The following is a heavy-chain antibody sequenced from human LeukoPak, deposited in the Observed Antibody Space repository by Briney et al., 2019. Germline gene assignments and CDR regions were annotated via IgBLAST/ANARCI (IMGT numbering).Heavy chain of an antibody. CDR1: GGSISSYY. CDR3: ARDAAGYSGWDYYYYYMDV. J-gene: IGHJ6*03. CDR2: IYYSGST. V-gene: IGHV4-59*01. Sequence: SETLSLTCTVSGGSISSYYWSWIRQPPGKGLEWIGYIYYSGSTNYNPSLKSRVTISVDTSKNQFSLKLSSATAADTAVYYCARDAAGYSGWDYYYYYMDVWGKGTTVTISS. D-gene: IGHD6-19*01.